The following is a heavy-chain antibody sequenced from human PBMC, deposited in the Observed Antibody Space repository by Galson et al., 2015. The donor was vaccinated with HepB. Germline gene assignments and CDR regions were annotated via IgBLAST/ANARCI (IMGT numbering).Heavy chain of an antibody. J-gene: IGHJ4*02. CDR2: ISYDGSNK. CDR3: AKDTRSGIAAAGTSDY. Sequence: SLRLSCAASGFTFSSYGMHWVRQAPGKGLEWVAVISYDGSNKYYADSVKGRFTISRDNSKNTLYLQMNSLRAEDTAVYYCAKDTRSGIAAAGTSDYWGQGTLVTVSS. V-gene: IGHV3-30*18. D-gene: IGHD6-13*01. CDR1: GFTFSSYG.